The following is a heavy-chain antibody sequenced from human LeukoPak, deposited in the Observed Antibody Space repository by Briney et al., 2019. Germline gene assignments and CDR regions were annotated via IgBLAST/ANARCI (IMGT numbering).Heavy chain of an antibody. Sequence: GASVKVSCKASGYSFTYYHMHWVRQAPRQGLEWMGIINPRGGSTSYAQKFQGRVTMTRDTSTSTVYMELRSLRSEDTALYYCARDAVLADAYSPNWFDPWGQGTLVTVSS. CDR3: ARDAVLADAYSPNWFDP. CDR2: INPRGGST. D-gene: IGHD5-24*01. J-gene: IGHJ5*02. V-gene: IGHV1-46*01. CDR1: GYSFTYYH.